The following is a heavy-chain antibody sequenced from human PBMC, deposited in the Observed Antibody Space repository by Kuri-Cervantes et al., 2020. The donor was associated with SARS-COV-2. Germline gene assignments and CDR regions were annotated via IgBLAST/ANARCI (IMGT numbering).Heavy chain of an antibody. CDR1: GGSISSYY. D-gene: IGHD2/OR15-2a*01. Sequence: GSLRFSCTVSGGSISSYYWSWIRQPAGKGLEWIGRIYTSGSTNYNPSLKSRVTMSVDTSKNQFSLKLSSVTAADTAVYYCASFSTRGDPWGQGTLVTVSS. J-gene: IGHJ5*02. CDR3: ASFSTRGDP. V-gene: IGHV4-4*07. CDR2: IYTSGST.